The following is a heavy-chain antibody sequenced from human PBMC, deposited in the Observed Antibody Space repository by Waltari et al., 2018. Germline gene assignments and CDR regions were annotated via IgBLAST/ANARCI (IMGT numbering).Heavy chain of an antibody. D-gene: IGHD3-3*01. CDR2: IKSAGGIP. CDR3: VRDRRFPVDY. CDR1: GFTFSDYW. J-gene: IGHJ4*02. V-gene: IGHV3-74*01. Sequence: EVQLVESGGGLVQPGGSLRLSCVASGFTFSDYWMHWVRQVPGKGLVWVSRIKSAGGIPTYAGSVKGRFTISRDNAKSTLYLQMNSRRAEDTAVYYCVRDRRFPVDYWGQGTLVTVSS.